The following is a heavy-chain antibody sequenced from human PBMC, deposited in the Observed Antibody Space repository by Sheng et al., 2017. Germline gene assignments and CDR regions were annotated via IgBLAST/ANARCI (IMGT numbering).Heavy chain of an antibody. CDR3: AREGGYDFNYYMDV. CDR2: IIPILGIA. D-gene: IGHD5-12*01. Sequence: QVQLVQSGAEVKKPGSSVKVSCKASGGTFSSYTISWVRQAPGQGLEWMGRIIPILGIANYAQKFQGRVTITADKSTSTAYMELSSLRSEDTAVYYCAREGGYDFNYYMDVWGKGTTVTVSS. V-gene: IGHV1-69*08. CDR1: GGTFSSYT. J-gene: IGHJ6*03.